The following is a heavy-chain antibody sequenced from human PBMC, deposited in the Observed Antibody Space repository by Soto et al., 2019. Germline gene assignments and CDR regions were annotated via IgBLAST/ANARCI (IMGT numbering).Heavy chain of an antibody. CDR3: AKIGTRASVSLPRVLLGC. J-gene: IGHJ1*01. CDR2: IRGIGTST. Sequence: PVGLLILSCAASGVTCNSHGMSFVRQSPGKGLEWVSVIRGIGTSTYYAGSVKGRFTISRDNTTTTMYQQMSSRRVETAVVYYFAKIGTRASVSLPRVLLGCWGQGALDSVS. V-gene: IGHV3-23*01. D-gene: IGHD2-8*01. CDR1: GVTCNSHG.